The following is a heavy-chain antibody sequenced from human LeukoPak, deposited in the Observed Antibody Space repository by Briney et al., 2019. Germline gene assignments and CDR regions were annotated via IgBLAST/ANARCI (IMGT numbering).Heavy chain of an antibody. V-gene: IGHV3-33*01. Sequence: PGTSLRLSSVTSGFIFSHYGFHWVRQAPGKGLEWVALIRPDANKKSYPDSVKGRFTVSRDNSENTVYLQMNSLRAEDTAMYYCVVVMVPAALWQFDLWGRGTQVTVSS. D-gene: IGHD2-2*01. CDR3: VVVMVPAALWQFDL. CDR2: IRPDANKK. J-gene: IGHJ2*01. CDR1: GFIFSHYG.